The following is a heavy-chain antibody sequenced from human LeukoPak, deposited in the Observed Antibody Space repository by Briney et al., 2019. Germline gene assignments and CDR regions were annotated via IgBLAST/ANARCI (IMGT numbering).Heavy chain of an antibody. Sequence: GRSLRLSCAVSGFTFSHYWMHWVRQAPGKGLEWVSGIRGSGGGTYYADSVKGRFTISRDNSKNTLYLQMNSLRAEDTAIYYCSKDRTTSGGAEGYWGQGTLVTVSA. CDR2: IRGSGGGT. V-gene: IGHV3-23*01. CDR3: SKDRTTSGGAEGY. J-gene: IGHJ4*02. CDR1: GFTFSHYW. D-gene: IGHD3-10*01.